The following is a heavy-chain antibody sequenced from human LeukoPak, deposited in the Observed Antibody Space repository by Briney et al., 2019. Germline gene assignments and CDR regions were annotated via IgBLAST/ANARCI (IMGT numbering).Heavy chain of an antibody. CDR3: AKTLYTTSSREYYFDY. D-gene: IGHD2-2*01. Sequence: PGGSLRLSCAASGFTFSSYGMHWVRQAPGKGLEWVAFIRYDGSNKYYADSVKGRFTISRDSSKNTLYLQMNSLRPEDTAVYYCAKTLYTTSSREYYFDYWGQGTLVTVSS. CDR1: GFTFSSYG. J-gene: IGHJ4*02. CDR2: IRYDGSNK. V-gene: IGHV3-30*02.